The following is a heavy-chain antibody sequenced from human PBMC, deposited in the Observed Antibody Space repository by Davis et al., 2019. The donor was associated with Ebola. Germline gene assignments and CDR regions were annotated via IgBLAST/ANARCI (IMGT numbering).Heavy chain of an antibody. CDR3: ARGVQGDIRRGMDV. J-gene: IGHJ6*02. D-gene: IGHD3-10*01. CDR1: GYSFTNHY. V-gene: IGHV1-46*01. CDR2: INPSGGSS. Sequence: AASVKVSCKASGYSFTNHYIHWVRQAPGQDLEWMGMINPSGGSSSSTQKFQGRVTVTSDTSTSTVYMEVSSLRSEDTGTYYCARGVQGDIRRGMDVWGQGTTVTVSS.